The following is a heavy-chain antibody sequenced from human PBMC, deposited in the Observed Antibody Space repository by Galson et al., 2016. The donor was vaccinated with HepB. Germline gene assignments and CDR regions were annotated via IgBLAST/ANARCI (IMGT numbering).Heavy chain of an antibody. J-gene: IGHJ6*02. V-gene: IGHV3-21*01. D-gene: IGHD3-3*01. CDR3: ARERGDDFCSGDYSPHKYGMDV. CDR2: ISGSTTYG. CDR1: GFTFSSYS. Sequence: SLRLSCAVSGFTFSSYSVNWVRQAPGKGLEWVSSISGSTTYGYYADSVKGRFTISRDNAKNSMFLKMNSLRAEDTAVYYCARERGDDFCSGDYSPHKYGMDVWGQGTTVTVSS.